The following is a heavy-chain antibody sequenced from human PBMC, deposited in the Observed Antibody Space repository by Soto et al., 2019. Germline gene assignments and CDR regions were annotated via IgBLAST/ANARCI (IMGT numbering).Heavy chain of an antibody. D-gene: IGHD4-17*01. CDR3: TSTVTTDKLYDY. J-gene: IGHJ4*02. V-gene: IGHV3-73*01. CDR1: GFTFSGSA. CDR2: IRSKANSYAT. Sequence: PGGSLRLSCAASGFTFSGSAMHWVRQASGKGLEWVGRIRSKANSYATAYAASVKGRFTISRDDSKNTAYLQMNSLKTEDTAVYYCTSTVTTDKLYDYWGQGTLVTVSS.